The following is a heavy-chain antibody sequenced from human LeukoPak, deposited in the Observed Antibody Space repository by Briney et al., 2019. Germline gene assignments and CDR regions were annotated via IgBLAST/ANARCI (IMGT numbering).Heavy chain of an antibody. CDR3: ARKSILISGRKPYDF. J-gene: IGHJ4*02. CDR2: IDHSGRT. Sequence: GSLRLSCAASGFTFSSYAMSWIRQSPGKGLEWIGEIDHSGRTNSNASLKSRVTISVDTSKNQFSLRLTSVTAADTAVYYCARKSILISGRKPYDFWDQGALVTVSP. CDR1: GFTFSSYA. D-gene: IGHD2-8*01. V-gene: IGHV4-34*01.